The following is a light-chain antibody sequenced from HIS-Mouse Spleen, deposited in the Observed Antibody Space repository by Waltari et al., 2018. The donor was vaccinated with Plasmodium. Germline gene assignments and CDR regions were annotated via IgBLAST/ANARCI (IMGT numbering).Light chain of an antibody. Sequence: DIQMTQSPSTLSASVGDRVTITRRASQSISIRLAWYQQKPGKAPKLLIYKASSLESGVPSRFSGSGSGTEFTLTSSSLQPDDFATYYCQQYNSYSWTFGQGTKVEIK. J-gene: IGKJ1*01. V-gene: IGKV1-5*03. CDR1: QSISIR. CDR3: QQYNSYSWT. CDR2: KAS.